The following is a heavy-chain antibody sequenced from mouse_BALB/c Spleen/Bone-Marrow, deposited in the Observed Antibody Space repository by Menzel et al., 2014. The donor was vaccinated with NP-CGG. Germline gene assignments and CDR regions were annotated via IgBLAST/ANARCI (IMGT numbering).Heavy chain of an antibody. Sequence: QVHVKQSGAELVRPGSSVKISCKASGYAFSSYWMNWVKQRPGQGLAWIGQIYPGDGDTNYNGKFKGKATLTADKSSSTAYMQLSSLTSEDSAVYFCARRDGSTYYYAMDYWGQGTSVTVSS. CDR2: IYPGDGDT. CDR3: ARRDGSTYYYAMDY. D-gene: IGHD1-1*01. J-gene: IGHJ4*01. CDR1: GYAFSSYW. V-gene: IGHV1-80*01.